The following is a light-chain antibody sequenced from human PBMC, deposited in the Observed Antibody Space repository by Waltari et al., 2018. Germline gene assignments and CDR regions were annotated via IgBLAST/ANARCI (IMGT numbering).Light chain of an antibody. CDR1: QSVSSSY. CDR3: QQYYSIPYT. V-gene: IGKV3-20*01. Sequence: EIVLTQSPGTLSLSPGERATLSCRASQSVSSSYLAWYQQKPGQAPRLPIYCASSRATGIPDRFSGSGSGTDFTLTISSLQAEDVAVYYCQQYYSIPYTFGQGTKLEI. J-gene: IGKJ2*01. CDR2: CAS.